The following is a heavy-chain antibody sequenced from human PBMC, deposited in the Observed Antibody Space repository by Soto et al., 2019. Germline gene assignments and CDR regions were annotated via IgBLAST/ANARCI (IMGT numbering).Heavy chain of an antibody. CDR3: ERDGVPHRGRCDAFDI. CDR2: ISSSSSTI. V-gene: IGHV3-48*02. J-gene: IGHJ3*02. Sequence: EVQLVESGGGLVQPGGSLRLSCAASGFTFSSYSMNWVRQAPGKGLEWVSYISSSSSTIYYADSVKGRFTISRDNAKNSLDPQMNSLRDEDATVYYCERDGVPHRGRCDAFDIWGQGTRVSVSS. CDR1: GFTFSSYS. D-gene: IGHD3-10*01.